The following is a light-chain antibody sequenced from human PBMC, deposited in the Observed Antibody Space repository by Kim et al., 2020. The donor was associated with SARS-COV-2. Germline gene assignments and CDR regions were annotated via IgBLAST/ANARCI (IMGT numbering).Light chain of an antibody. J-gene: IGKJ1*01. Sequence: EIVLTQSPGTLSLSPWERATLSCRASQSVSSSYLAWYQQKPGQAPRLLIYGASSRATGIPDRFSGSESGTDFTLTISRLEPEDFAVYYCQQYGSSWTFGQGTKVEIK. V-gene: IGKV3-20*01. CDR3: QQYGSSWT. CDR1: QSVSSSY. CDR2: GAS.